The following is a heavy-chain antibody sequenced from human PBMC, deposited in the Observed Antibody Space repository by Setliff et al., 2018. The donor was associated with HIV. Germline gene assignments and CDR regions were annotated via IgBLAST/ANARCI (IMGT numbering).Heavy chain of an antibody. CDR3: AKGYFYDSGGYSPLFDY. D-gene: IGHD3-22*01. CDR1: GFTFNNYA. CDR2: IRGNGGST. V-gene: IGHV3-23*01. Sequence: PGESLKISCAASGFTFNNYAMTWVRQAPGKGLEWVSGIRGNGGSTHYADSVKGRVTISRDSTKKTLSLQMNSLRAEDTAVYYCAKGYFYDSGGYSPLFDYWGQGTLVTVSS. J-gene: IGHJ4*02.